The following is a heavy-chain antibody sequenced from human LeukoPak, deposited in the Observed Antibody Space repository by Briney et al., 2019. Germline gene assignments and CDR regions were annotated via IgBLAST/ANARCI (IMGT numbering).Heavy chain of an antibody. J-gene: IGHJ4*02. CDR2: IFYTGTT. D-gene: IGHD1-26*01. Sequence: PSETLSLTCTVSGGSISSGSHYWSWIRQPAGKGLEWIGYIFYTGTTNYNPSLKSRVTISVDTSNEQFSLKLSSVTAADTAVYYCARPLRPIVGATANDYWGQGTLVTVSS. CDR1: GGSISSGSHY. V-gene: IGHV4-61*10. CDR3: ARPLRPIVGATANDY.